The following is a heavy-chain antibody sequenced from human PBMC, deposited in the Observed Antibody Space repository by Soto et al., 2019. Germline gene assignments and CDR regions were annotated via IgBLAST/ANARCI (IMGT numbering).Heavy chain of an antibody. D-gene: IGHD4-17*01. CDR3: AKDPRATTVTTGIDY. V-gene: IGHV3-23*01. J-gene: IGHJ4*02. CDR1: GFTFSSYA. Sequence: EVQLLESGGGLVQPGGSLRLSCAASGFTFSSYAMSWVRQAPGKGLEWVSAFSGSGGSTYYADSVKGRFTISRDNSKNTLYLQMNSLRAEDTAVYYCAKDPRATTVTTGIDYWGQGTLVTVSS. CDR2: FSGSGGST.